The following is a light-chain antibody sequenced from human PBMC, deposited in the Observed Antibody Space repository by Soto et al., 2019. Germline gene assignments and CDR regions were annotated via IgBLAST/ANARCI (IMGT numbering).Light chain of an antibody. CDR2: DAS. CDR1: QSVSNN. CDR3: QQYNNWPPWT. J-gene: IGKJ1*01. Sequence: ILMTQSPATLSVSPGERATLSCRASQSVSNNLAWYQQKPGQAPRLLIYDASTRATGIPARFSGSGSGTEFTHTSSGLQSEDFAVYYCQQYNNWPPWTFGQGNKVEIK. V-gene: IGKV3-15*01.